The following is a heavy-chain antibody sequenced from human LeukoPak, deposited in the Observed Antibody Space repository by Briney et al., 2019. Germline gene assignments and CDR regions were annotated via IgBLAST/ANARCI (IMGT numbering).Heavy chain of an antibody. Sequence: GASVKVSCKASGYTFTSYGISWVRQAPGQGLEWMGWISAYSGNTNYAQNLQGRVTMTTDTSTSTAYMELRSLRSDDTAVCYCARAPDDYDFWSGPFDYWGRGTLVTVSS. CDR3: ARAPDDYDFWSGPFDY. J-gene: IGHJ4*02. V-gene: IGHV1-18*01. CDR2: ISAYSGNT. D-gene: IGHD3-3*01. CDR1: GYTFTSYG.